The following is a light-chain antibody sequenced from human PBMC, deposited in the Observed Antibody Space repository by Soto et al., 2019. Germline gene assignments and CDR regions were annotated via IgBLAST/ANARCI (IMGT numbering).Light chain of an antibody. J-gene: IGLJ2*01. CDR2: WDI. CDR1: SSNIGREY. V-gene: IGLV1-47*01. Sequence: QSVLTQAPSASGTPGQRVTISCSGSSSNIGREYVYWYQQFPGTAPKLLIQWDIQRPSGVPDRFSGSKSGNTASLTISGLQAEDEADYYCSSYTSSSTVVFGGGTKLTVL. CDR3: SSYTSSSTVV.